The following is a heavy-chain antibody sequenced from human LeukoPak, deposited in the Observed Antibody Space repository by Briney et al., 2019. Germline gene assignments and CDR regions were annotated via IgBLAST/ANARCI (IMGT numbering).Heavy chain of an antibody. CDR1: GFTFSSYT. CDR2: ISSSSSYI. CDR3: ARDTYDILTGYYKWAFDI. D-gene: IGHD3-9*01. J-gene: IGHJ3*02. Sequence: GGSLRHSCAASGFTFSSYTMNWVRQAPGKGLGWVSSISSSSSYIYYADSVKGRFTISRDNAKNSLYLQMNSLRAEDTAVYYCARDTYDILTGYYKWAFDIWGQGTLVTVSS. V-gene: IGHV3-21*06.